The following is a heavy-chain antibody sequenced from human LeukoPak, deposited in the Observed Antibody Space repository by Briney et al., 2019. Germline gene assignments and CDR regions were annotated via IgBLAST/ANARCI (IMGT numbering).Heavy chain of an antibody. CDR2: MDTSGHT. CDR3: ARHWSHSVAQFGRSYWFDP. D-gene: IGHD2-15*01. CDR1: GGSISGYY. V-gene: IGHV4-4*07. J-gene: IGHJ5*02. Sequence: PETLCLTCIVSGGSISGYYWSWIRQLAGKGLEWIGHMDTSGHTNYNSSLMSRVTMSVDTSKNQFSLRLTSVTAADTAVYYCARHWSHSVAQFGRSYWFDPWGQGTLVTVSS.